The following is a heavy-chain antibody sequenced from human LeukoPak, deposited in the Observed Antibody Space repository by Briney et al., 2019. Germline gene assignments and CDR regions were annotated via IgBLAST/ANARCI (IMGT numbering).Heavy chain of an antibody. CDR3: ARSWVCGTSCYRDY. CDR1: GGTFSSYA. V-gene: IGHV1-69*13. D-gene: IGHD2-2*01. CDR2: IIPIFGTA. J-gene: IGHJ4*02. Sequence: SVKVSCKASGGTFSSYAISWVRQAPGQGLEWMGGIIPIFGTANYAQKFQGRVTITADESTSTAYMELSSLRSEDTAVYYCARSWVCGTSCYRDYWGQGTLVTVSS.